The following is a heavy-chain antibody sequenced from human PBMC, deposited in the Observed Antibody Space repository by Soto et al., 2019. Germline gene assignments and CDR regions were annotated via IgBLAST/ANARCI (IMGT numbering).Heavy chain of an antibody. Sequence: GGSLRLSCAASGIAFSYYDMHWVRQGLGKGLQWVSTILSAGDTYYEDSVKGRFTISRENARNSMYLQMNNLRAGDTGVYYCVRGGGSYSSGLYADYWGQGTLVTVSS. CDR3: VRGGGSYSSGLYADY. V-gene: IGHV3-13*04. J-gene: IGHJ4*02. CDR2: ILSAGDT. CDR1: GIAFSYYD. D-gene: IGHD6-19*01.